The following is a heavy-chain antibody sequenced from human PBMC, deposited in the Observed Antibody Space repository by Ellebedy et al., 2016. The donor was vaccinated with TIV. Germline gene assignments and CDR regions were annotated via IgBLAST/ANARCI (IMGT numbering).Heavy chain of an antibody. V-gene: IGHV4-4*07. CDR3: ARVEYSYGYYGMDV. D-gene: IGHD5-18*01. Sequence: SETLSLTCTVSGDSINNYFWSWIRQPAGKGLEWIGRIFGSGSAVYNPSLKSRVSMSVDTSKNQFSLKLSSVTAADTAVYYCARVEYSYGYYGMDVWGQGTTVTVSS. CDR1: GDSINNYF. J-gene: IGHJ6*02. CDR2: IFGSGSA.